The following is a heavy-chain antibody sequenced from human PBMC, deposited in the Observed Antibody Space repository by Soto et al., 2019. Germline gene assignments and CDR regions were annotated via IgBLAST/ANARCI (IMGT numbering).Heavy chain of an antibody. V-gene: IGHV1-3*05. J-gene: IGHJ4*02. CDR3: ATSIVVVTALDY. CDR2: INAGNGNT. CDR1: GYTFTSYA. Sequence: QVQLVQSGAEEKKPGASVKVSCKASGYTFTSYAMHWVRQAPGQRLEWMGWINAGNGNTKYSQKFQGRVTITRDTSASTAYMELSSLRSEDTAVYYCATSIVVVTALDYWGQGTLVTVSS. D-gene: IGHD2-21*02.